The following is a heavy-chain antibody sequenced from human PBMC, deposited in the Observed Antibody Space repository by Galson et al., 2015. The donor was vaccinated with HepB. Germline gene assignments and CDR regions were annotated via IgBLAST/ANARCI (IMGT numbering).Heavy chain of an antibody. Sequence: AGKGLEWIGRIYTSGSTIYNPSLRSRVTMSVDTSKNQFSLNLSSVTAADTAVYFCARTVVSGARGAFDIWGQGTMVTVSS. D-gene: IGHD2-2*01. CDR2: IYTSGST. CDR3: ARTVVSGARGAFDI. J-gene: IGHJ3*02. V-gene: IGHV4-4*07.